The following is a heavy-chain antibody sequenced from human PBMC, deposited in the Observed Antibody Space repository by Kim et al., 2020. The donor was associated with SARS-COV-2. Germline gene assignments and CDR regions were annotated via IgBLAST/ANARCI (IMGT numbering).Heavy chain of an antibody. CDR3: ARNIRGVVLIFYFDF. V-gene: IGHV4-39*01. J-gene: IGHJ4*02. Sequence: SETLSLTCAVSGGSITTTSYYWGWIRQPPGRDLEWIGSIYSSGGTFYNPSLQGRVTMSVDTSKNQFSLKLNSVTAADTAVYYCARNIRGVVLIFYFDFWGQGTLVTVSS. CDR2: IYSSGGT. D-gene: IGHD3-10*01. CDR1: GGSITTTSYY.